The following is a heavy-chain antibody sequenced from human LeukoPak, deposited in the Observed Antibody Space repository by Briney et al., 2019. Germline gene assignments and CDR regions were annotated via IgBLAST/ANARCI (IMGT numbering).Heavy chain of an antibody. Sequence: ASVKVSCKASGYTFTSYYMHWVRQAPGQGLEWMGIINPSGGSTSYAQKFQGRVTMTRDTSTSTVYMELSSLRSEDTAVYYCARALYYYDTLDAFDIWGQGTMVTVSS. CDR2: INPSGGST. CDR3: ARALYYYDTLDAFDI. V-gene: IGHV1-46*01. J-gene: IGHJ3*02. D-gene: IGHD3-22*01. CDR1: GYTFTSYY.